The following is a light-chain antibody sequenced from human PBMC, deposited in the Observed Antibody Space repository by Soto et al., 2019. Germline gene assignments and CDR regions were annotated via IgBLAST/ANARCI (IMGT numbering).Light chain of an antibody. CDR2: ELP. CDR1: QSLLHSNGYND. CDR3: MQTIQLPIT. J-gene: IGKJ5*01. V-gene: IGKV2D-29*01. Sequence: DIVMTQSPLSLPVTPGEPASISCRSSQSLLHSNGYNDLDWYLQKPGQPPHPLTSELPHRFSGAPDRSTASGSGTDSPPPTTRFDPKNFALNSSMQTIQLPITSGQGPDWIL.